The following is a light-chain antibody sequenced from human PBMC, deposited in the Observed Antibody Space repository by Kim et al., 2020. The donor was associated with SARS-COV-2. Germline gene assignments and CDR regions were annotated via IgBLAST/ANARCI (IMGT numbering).Light chain of an antibody. Sequence: SYELTQPPSVSVSPGQTASITCSGDNLGDKYACWYQQKPGQSPELVIFQDSKRPSGIPGRFSGSSSGNTATLTISGTQAMDEADYYCQPWDSSTGVFGGG. V-gene: IGLV3-1*01. CDR2: QDS. CDR1: NLGDKY. CDR3: QPWDSSTGV. J-gene: IGLJ3*02.